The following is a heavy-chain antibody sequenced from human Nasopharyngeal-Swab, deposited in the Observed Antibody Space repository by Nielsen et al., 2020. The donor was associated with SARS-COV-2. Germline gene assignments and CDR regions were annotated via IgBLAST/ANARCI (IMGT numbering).Heavy chain of an antibody. V-gene: IGHV4-59*12. CDR3: ARDSLPYDFWSGYYFGGDYYYYYYGMDV. J-gene: IGHJ6*02. CDR2: IYYTGST. D-gene: IGHD3-3*01. Sequence: SETLSLTCTVSGYSISSYYWSWIRQPPGKGLEWIGYIYYTGSTNYNPSLKSRVTISVDTSKNQFSLMLNSVTAADTAVYYCARDSLPYDFWSGYYFGGDYYYYYYGMDVWGQGTTVTVSS. CDR1: GYSISSYY.